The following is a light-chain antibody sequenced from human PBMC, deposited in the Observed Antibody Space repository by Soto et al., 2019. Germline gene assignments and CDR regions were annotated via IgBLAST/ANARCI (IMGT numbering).Light chain of an antibody. CDR2: AAS. J-gene: IGKJ3*01. CDR3: QKYNAAPRT. V-gene: IGKV1-27*01. CDR1: QRISNY. Sequence: DIEMTQSPSSLSASEGDRVTITCRASQRISNYLAWYQQKPGRDPQLLIYAASTLQSGVPTRFSGSGSGTDFTLTISRLQPEDVANYYCQKYNAAPRTFGPWTKVAIK.